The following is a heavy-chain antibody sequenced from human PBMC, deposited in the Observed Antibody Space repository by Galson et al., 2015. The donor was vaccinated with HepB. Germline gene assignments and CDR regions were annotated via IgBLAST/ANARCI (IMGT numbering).Heavy chain of an antibody. CDR1: GFTFNTSS. J-gene: IGHJ4*02. V-gene: IGHV3-30-3*01. CDR3: ATGGSGATLDC. D-gene: IGHD3-16*01. Sequence: SLRLSCAASGFTFNTSSMHWVRQAPRKGLEWVALISFDAINKKYADSVKGRFTISRDTSKNTLYLQANSLRPEDTAVYFCATGGSGATLDCWGQGALVTVSP. CDR2: ISFDAINK.